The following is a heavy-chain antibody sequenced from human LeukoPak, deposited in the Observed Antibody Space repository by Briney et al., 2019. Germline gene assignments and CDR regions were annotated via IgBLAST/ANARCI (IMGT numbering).Heavy chain of an antibody. Sequence: PSETLSLTCTVSGGSISSSSYYWGWIRQPPGKGLEWIGYIYYSGSTNYNPSLKSRVTISVDTSKNQFSLKLSSVTAADTAVHYCAREFGYSSGWYRFDYWGQGTLVTVSS. CDR3: AREFGYSSGWYRFDY. CDR1: GGSISSSSYY. CDR2: IYYSGST. J-gene: IGHJ4*02. D-gene: IGHD6-19*01. V-gene: IGHV4-61*01.